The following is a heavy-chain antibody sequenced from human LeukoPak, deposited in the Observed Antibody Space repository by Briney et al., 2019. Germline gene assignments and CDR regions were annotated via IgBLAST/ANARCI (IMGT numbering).Heavy chain of an antibody. J-gene: IGHJ4*02. CDR3: AKPYYDFWSGYPDY. CDR2: ISTSSSYI. Sequence: GGSLRLSCAGSGFTFSSFNMKWVRQAPGKGLEWVSSISTSSSYICYADSVKGRFTISRDNPKNSLYLQMNSLRADDTAVYYCAKPYYDFWSGYPDYWGQGTLVTVSS. D-gene: IGHD3-3*01. V-gene: IGHV3-21*01. CDR1: GFTFSSFN.